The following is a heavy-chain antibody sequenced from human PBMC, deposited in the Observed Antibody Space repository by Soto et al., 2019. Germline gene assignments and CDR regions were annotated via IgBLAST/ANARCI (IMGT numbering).Heavy chain of an antibody. V-gene: IGHV3-48*03. J-gene: IGHJ5*02. CDR3: ARGIEYYYDSSGYTAWFDP. CDR2: ISSSGSTI. D-gene: IGHD3-22*01. Sequence: GGSLRLSCAASGFTFSSYEMNWVRQAPGKGLEWVSYISSSGSTIYYADSVKGRFTISRDNAKNSLYLQMNSLRAEDTAVYYCARGIEYYYDSSGYTAWFDPWGQGTLVTVS. CDR1: GFTFSSYE.